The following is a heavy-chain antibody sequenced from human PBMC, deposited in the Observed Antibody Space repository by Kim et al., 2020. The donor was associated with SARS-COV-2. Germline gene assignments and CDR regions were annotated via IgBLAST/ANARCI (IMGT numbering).Heavy chain of an antibody. V-gene: IGHV4-31*03. Sequence: SETLSLTCTVSGGSISSGGYYWSWIRQHPGKGLEWIGYIYYSGSTYYNPSLKSRVTISVDTSKNQFSLKLSSVTAADTAVYYCARDIARYCSSTSCYGLYFDLWGRGTLVTVSS. J-gene: IGHJ2*01. D-gene: IGHD2-2*01. CDR2: IYYSGST. CDR3: ARDIARYCSSTSCYGLYFDL. CDR1: GGSISSGGYY.